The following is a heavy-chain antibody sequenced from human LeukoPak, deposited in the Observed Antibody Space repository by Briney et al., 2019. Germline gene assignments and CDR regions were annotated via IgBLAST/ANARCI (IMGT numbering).Heavy chain of an antibody. CDR1: GGSFSGYY. J-gene: IGHJ5*02. CDR3: ARGPIKDIVVVPAANDCWFDP. CDR2: INHSGST. D-gene: IGHD2-2*01. Sequence: PSETLSLTCAVYGGSFSGYYWSWIRQPPGKGLEWIGEINHSGSTTYNPSLKSRVTISVDTSKNQFSLKLSSVTAADTAVYYCARGPIKDIVVVPAANDCWFDPWGQGTLVTVSS. V-gene: IGHV4-34*01.